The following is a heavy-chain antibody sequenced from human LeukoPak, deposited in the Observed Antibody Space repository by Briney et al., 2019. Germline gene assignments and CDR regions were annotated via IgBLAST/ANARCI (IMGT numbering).Heavy chain of an antibody. V-gene: IGHV7-4-1*02. D-gene: IGHD3-10*01. J-gene: IGHJ6*03. Sequence: ASVKVSCKASGYTFTSYAMNWVRQAPGQGLEWMGWINTNTGNPTYAQGFKVRFVFSLDTSVSTAYLQISSLKAEDTAVYYCARAPRRFGRRDYYMDVWGKGTTVTVSS. CDR3: ARAPRRFGRRDYYMDV. CDR2: INTNTGNP. CDR1: GYTFTSYA.